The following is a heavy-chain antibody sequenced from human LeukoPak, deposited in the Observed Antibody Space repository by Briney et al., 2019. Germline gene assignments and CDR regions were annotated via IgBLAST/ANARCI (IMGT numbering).Heavy chain of an antibody. CDR2: INPNSGGT. Sequence: GASVKVSCKASGYTFTGYYMHWVRQAPGQGLEWMGWINPNSGGTNYAQKFQGRVTMTRDTSISTAYMELSRLRSGDTAVYYCASAREEDCSSTSCYTAPAQIYSNWFDPWGQGTLVTVSS. V-gene: IGHV1-2*02. CDR1: GYTFTGYY. D-gene: IGHD2-2*02. CDR3: ASAREEDCSSTSCYTAPAQIYSNWFDP. J-gene: IGHJ5*02.